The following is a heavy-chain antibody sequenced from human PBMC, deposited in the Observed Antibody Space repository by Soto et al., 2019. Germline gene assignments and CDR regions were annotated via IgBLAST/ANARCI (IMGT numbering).Heavy chain of an antibody. V-gene: IGHV3-23*01. D-gene: IGHD4-17*01. J-gene: IGHJ6*02. Sequence: PGGSLRLSCAASGFTLSSYAMSWVRQAPGKGLEWVSAISGSGGSTYYADSVKGRFTISRDNSKNMLYLQMNSLRAEDTAVYYCARAYGDALYYYYYGMDVWGQGTTVTVSS. CDR1: GFTLSSYA. CDR3: ARAYGDALYYYYYGMDV. CDR2: ISGSGGST.